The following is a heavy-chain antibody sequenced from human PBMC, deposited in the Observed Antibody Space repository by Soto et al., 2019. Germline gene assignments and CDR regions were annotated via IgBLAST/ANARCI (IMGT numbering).Heavy chain of an antibody. CDR1: GYSFTTYW. D-gene: IGHD6-13*01. V-gene: IGHV5-51*01. Sequence: GESLKISCKGSGYSFTTYWIAWVRQMPGKGLEWMGVIFPGDSDTRYSPSFQGQVTISVDKSISTAYLQWSSLQASDTAMYYCARPPPKSDSSSWYEYFQHWGQGTLVTVSS. CDR2: IFPGDSDT. J-gene: IGHJ1*01. CDR3: ARPPPKSDSSSWYEYFQH.